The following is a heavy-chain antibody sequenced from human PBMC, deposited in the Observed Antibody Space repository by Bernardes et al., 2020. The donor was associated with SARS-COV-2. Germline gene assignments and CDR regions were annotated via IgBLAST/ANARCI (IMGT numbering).Heavy chain of an antibody. V-gene: IGHV4-59*01. CDR1: GGSISSYY. CDR2: IYYSGST. J-gene: IGHJ3*02. Sequence: SETLPLTCTVSGGSISSYYWSWIRQPPGKGLEWIGYIYYSGSTNYNPSLKSRVTISVDTSKNQFSLKLSSVTAADTAVYYCAREGRGRWLQESAFDIWGQGTMVTVSS. D-gene: IGHD3-16*01. CDR3: AREGRGRWLQESAFDI.